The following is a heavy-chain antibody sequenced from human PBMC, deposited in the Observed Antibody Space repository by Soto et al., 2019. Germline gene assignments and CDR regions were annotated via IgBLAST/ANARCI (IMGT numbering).Heavy chain of an antibody. J-gene: IGHJ4*02. Sequence: QVQLVQSGAEVKKPGSSVKVSCKASGGTFSSYAISWVRQAPGQGLEWMGGIIPIFGTANYAQKFQGRVTITADKSTSTAYMELSSLRSEDTALYYCARVGVYYDSSGYYGGFDYWGQGTLVTVSS. CDR2: IIPIFGTA. CDR1: GGTFSSYA. CDR3: ARVGVYYDSSGYYGGFDY. D-gene: IGHD3-22*01. V-gene: IGHV1-69*06.